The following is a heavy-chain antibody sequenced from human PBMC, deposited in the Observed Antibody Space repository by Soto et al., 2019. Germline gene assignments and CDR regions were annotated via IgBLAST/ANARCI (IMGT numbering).Heavy chain of an antibody. CDR2: INPNSGGT. CDR3: AREFEPILYFDWLSTYGMDV. V-gene: IGHV1-2*04. D-gene: IGHD3-9*01. J-gene: IGHJ6*02. CDR1: GYTFTGYY. Sequence: QVQLVQSGAEVKKPGASVKVSCKASGYTFTGYYMHWVRQAPGQGLEWLGWINPNSGGTNYAQKFQGWVTMTRDTSSSTAYMELSRLRSDDTAVYYCAREFEPILYFDWLSTYGMDVWGQGTTVTVS.